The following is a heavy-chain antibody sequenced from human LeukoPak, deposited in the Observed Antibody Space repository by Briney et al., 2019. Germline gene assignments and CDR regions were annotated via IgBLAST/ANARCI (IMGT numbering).Heavy chain of an antibody. V-gene: IGHV3-11*04. CDR3: ARENYYDSSGYYPFDY. Sequence: PGGSLRLSCEASGFTFSDYYMTWMRQAPGKGLEWVSYISGSGTDILYADSVKGRFTMSRDNAKNSLYLQMNSLRAEDTAVYYCARENYYDSSGYYPFDYWGQGTLVTVSS. CDR2: ISGSGTDI. D-gene: IGHD3-22*01. CDR1: GFTFSDYY. J-gene: IGHJ4*02.